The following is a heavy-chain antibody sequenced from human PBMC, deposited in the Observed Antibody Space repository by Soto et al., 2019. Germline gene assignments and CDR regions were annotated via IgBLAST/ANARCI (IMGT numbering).Heavy chain of an antibody. Sequence: SETLSLTCVVSGASISSGDYAWNWVRQPPGKGLEWLGYIYNSGGSYYNPSLKSRVTISLDRSKNHFSLRLNSVTAADTALYFCARGDKNNDYYLDHWGQGTLVTVSS. CDR3: ARGDKNNDYYLDH. V-gene: IGHV4-30-2*01. J-gene: IGHJ4*02. CDR2: IYNSGGS. D-gene: IGHD3-16*01. CDR1: GASISSGDYA.